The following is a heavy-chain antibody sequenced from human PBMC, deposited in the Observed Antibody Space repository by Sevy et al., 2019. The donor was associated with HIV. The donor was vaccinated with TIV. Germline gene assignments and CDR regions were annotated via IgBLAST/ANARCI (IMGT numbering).Heavy chain of an antibody. CDR1: GFTFTYAW. CDR2: IKSRADGGTT. D-gene: IGHD2-8*02. CDR3: STDPIIVLLVTDGMDV. V-gene: IGHV3-15*01. Sequence: GGSLRLSCAASGFTFTYAWMSWVRQAPGKGLEWIGGIKSRADGGTTDYAAPVKGRFIISRDDSKNTLFLQMNSLKTEDTAVYYCSTDPIIVLLVTDGMDVWGQGTTVTVSS. J-gene: IGHJ6*02.